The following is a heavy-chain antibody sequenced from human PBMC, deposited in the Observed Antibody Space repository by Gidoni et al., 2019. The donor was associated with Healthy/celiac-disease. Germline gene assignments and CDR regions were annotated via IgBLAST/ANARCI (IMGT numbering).Heavy chain of an antibody. CDR1: GFTFSGYW. V-gene: IGHV3-7*01. CDR3: AREELYFDY. CDR2: IKQDGSEK. J-gene: IGHJ4*02. Sequence: EVQLVESGGGLVQPGGSLRLSCAASGFTFSGYWMSWVRQAPGKGLEWVANIKQDGSEKYYVDSVKGRFTISRDNAKNSLYLQMNSLRAEDTAVYYCAREELYFDYWGQGTLVTVSS. D-gene: IGHD1-26*01.